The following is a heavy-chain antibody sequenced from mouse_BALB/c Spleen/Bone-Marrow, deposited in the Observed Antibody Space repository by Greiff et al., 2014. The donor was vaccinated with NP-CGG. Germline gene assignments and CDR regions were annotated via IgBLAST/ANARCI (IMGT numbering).Heavy chain of an antibody. J-gene: IGHJ4*01. CDR2: INSNGGST. CDR3: AGDGYYVFYAMDY. Sequence: DVMLVESGGGLVQPGGSLKLSCAASGFTFSSYGMSWVRQTPDKRLELVATINSNGGSTYYPDSVKGRFTISRDNAKNTLYLQMSSLKSEDTAMYYCAGDGYYVFYAMDYWGQGTSVTVSS. D-gene: IGHD2-3*01. V-gene: IGHV5-6-3*01. CDR1: GFTFSSYG.